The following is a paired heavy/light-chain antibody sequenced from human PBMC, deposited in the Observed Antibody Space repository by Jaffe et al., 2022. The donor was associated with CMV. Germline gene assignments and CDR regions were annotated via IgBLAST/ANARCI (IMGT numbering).Light chain of an antibody. CDR1: SNNVGDQG. CDR2: RNN. J-gene: IGLJ3*02. V-gene: IGLV10-54*01. Sequence: QAGLTQPPSVSRDLRQTATLTCTGNSNNVGDQGAAWLQQHQGHPPKLLSDRNNNRPSGISARLSASRSGNTASLTITELQPEDEADYYCSAWDSSLSAWVFGGGTKLTVL. CDR3: SAWDSSLSAWV.
Heavy chain of an antibody. CDR1: GFTFNTYW. Sequence: EMQLVESGGGLAQPGGSLRLSCAASGFTFNTYWMHWVRQAPGKGLIYVAGIRGDGGDTQYADSAKGRFTISRDNSRNTLSLQMNSLRADDTAVYYCAREADGFDVWGQGTMLTVSS. CDR3: AREADGFDV. V-gene: IGHV3-74*03. J-gene: IGHJ3*01. CDR2: IRGDGGDT.